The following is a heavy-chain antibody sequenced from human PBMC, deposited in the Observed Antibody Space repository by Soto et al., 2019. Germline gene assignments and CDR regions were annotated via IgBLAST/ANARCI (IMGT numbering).Heavy chain of an antibody. CDR1: GFTFSSYW. CDR2: IKHGGGWK. J-gene: IGHJ3*02. CDR3: ASGYFFDAFDI. V-gene: IGHV3-7*01. Sequence: GGSLRLSCAASGFTFSSYWMSWVRQAPGKGLEWVANIKHGGGWKYYVDSVKGRFTTSRDNAKNSLYLQMTSLRAEDTAVYYCASGYFFDAFDIWGQGTMVTVSS. D-gene: IGHD6-25*01.